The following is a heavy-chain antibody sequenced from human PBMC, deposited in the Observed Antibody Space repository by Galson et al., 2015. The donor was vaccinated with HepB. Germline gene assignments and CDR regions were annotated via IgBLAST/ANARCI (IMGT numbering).Heavy chain of an antibody. CDR1: GGTFSTYA. V-gene: IGHV1-69*06. J-gene: IGHJ4*02. CDR3: AKVRGSGWFYFDC. CDR2: IIPLFGTG. Sequence: SVKVSCKASGGTFSTYAISWVRQAPGQGLEWMGGIIPLFGTGSYAQKFQGRVTITADKSTSTAYMELTNLRSEDTAVYYCAKVRGSGWFYFDCWGQGTLVTISS. D-gene: IGHD6-19*01.